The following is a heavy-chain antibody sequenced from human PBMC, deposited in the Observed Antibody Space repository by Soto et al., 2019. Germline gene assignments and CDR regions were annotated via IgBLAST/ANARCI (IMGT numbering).Heavy chain of an antibody. CDR1: GYSFTSYW. CDR2: IDPSDSYT. CDR3: ARLVVVAATRGDYYYYGMDV. D-gene: IGHD2-15*01. V-gene: IGHV5-10-1*01. Sequence: GESLKISCKGSGYSFTSYWISWVRQMPGKGLEWMGRIDPSDSYTNYSPSFQGHVTISADKSISTAYLQWSSLKASDTAMYYCARLVVVAATRGDYYYYGMDVWGQGTTVTVS. J-gene: IGHJ6*02.